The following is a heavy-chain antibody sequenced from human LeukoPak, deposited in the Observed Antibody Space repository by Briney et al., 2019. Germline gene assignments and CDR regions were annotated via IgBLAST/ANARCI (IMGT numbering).Heavy chain of an antibody. Sequence: PGGSLRLSCAASGFTFSTYAVSWVRQAPGKGLEWVSDISGSGGSTYYADSVKGRFTISRDNSKDTVYLQMNSLRVDDTAVYYCAKSKREQLVRSYGLDVWGQGTTVTVSS. J-gene: IGHJ6*02. CDR2: ISGSGGST. CDR1: GFTFSTYA. CDR3: AKSKREQLVRSYGLDV. V-gene: IGHV3-23*01. D-gene: IGHD6-13*01.